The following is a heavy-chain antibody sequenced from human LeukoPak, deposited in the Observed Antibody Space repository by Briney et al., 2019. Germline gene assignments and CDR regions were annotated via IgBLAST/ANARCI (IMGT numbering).Heavy chain of an antibody. J-gene: IGHJ5*02. D-gene: IGHD6-13*01. CDR2: IYYSGST. CDR1: GGSISSSSYY. V-gene: IGHV4-39*01. CDR3: ARHGSSWYVKCWFDP. Sequence: PSETLSLTCTVSGGSISSSSYYWGWIRQPPGKGLEWIGSIYYSGSTYYNPSLKSRVTISVDTSKNQFSLKLSSVTAADTAVYYCARHGSSWYVKCWFDPWGQGTLVTVSS.